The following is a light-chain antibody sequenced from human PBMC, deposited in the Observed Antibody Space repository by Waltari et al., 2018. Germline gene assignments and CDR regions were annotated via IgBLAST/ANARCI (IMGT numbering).Light chain of an antibody. Sequence: QSALTQPAPVSGSPGQSITIPCSGTSSDIGGYKLVPWYQQHPGRAPKLLVYEGSKRPSGVSSRFSGAKSGNTASLTISGLQAEDEANYYCCSFASPNTVIFGGGTKLTVL. CDR3: CSFASPNTVI. V-gene: IGLV2-23*03. J-gene: IGLJ2*01. CDR2: EGS. CDR1: SSDIGGYKL.